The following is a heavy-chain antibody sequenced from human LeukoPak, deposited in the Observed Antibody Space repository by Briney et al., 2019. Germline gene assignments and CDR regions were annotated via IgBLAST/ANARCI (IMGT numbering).Heavy chain of an antibody. CDR2: INPNSGGT. Sequence: ASVKVSCKASGYTFTGYYMHWVRQASGQGLEWMGWINPNSGGTKYALKFQGRVTMTRDTSISTGYMELSRLRSDDTAVYYCARGLAGRYCSGDCYPGDNWFDPWGQETLVTVFS. CDR3: ARGLAGRYCSGDCYPGDNWFDP. D-gene: IGHD2-21*02. CDR1: GYTFTGYY. V-gene: IGHV1-2*02. J-gene: IGHJ5*02.